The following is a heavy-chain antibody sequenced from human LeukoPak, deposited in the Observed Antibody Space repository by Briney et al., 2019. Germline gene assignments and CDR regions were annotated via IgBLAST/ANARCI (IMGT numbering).Heavy chain of an antibody. D-gene: IGHD3-22*01. V-gene: IGHV4-59*01. J-gene: IGHJ4*02. CDR1: GGSISSYY. Sequence: SETLSLTCTVSGGSISSYYWSWIRQPPGKGLEWIGYVYYSGSTNYNPSLKSRVTISVDTSKNQFSLKLSSVTAADTAVYYCARGRDYYDSSGYYNYFDYWGQGTLVTVSS. CDR2: VYYSGST. CDR3: ARGRDYYDSSGYYNYFDY.